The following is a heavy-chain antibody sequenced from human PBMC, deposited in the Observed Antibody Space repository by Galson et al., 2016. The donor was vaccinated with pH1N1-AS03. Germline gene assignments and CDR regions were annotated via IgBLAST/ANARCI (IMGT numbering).Heavy chain of an antibody. J-gene: IGHJ4*02. V-gene: IGHV3-21*01. CDR3: ARDGPPQGISVAGSFDF. CDR2: ISTSSSSI. D-gene: IGHD6-19*01. CDR1: GFPFSGYS. Sequence: SLRLSCAASGFPFSGYSMNWVRQAPGKGLEWVSFISTSSSSIYYADSVKGRFTTSRDNAQNLLYLQMNSLRDEDTAVYYCARDGPPQGISVAGSFDFWGQGTLVTVSS.